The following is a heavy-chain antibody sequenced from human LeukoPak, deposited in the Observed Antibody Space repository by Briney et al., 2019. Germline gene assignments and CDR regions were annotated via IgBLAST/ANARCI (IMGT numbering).Heavy chain of an antibody. Sequence: GGSLRLSCAASGFTFSSYAMNWVRQAPGKGLEWVSGISGSGGSTYYADSVKGRFTVSRDNAKNTLYLQMSSLRAEDTAVYYCARDWAWGGFDHWGQGALVTVSS. D-gene: IGHD3-16*01. V-gene: IGHV3-23*01. J-gene: IGHJ4*02. CDR1: GFTFSSYA. CDR3: ARDWAWGGFDH. CDR2: ISGSGGST.